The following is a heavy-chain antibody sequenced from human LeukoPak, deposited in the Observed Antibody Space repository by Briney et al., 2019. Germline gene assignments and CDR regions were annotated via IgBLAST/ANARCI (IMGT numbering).Heavy chain of an antibody. CDR1: GGTFGSYT. CDR3: ARDSWGSRGYSYGPSDY. Sequence: GASVKVSCKAPGGTFGSYTISWVRQAPGQGLEWMGRIIPILGIANYAQKFQGRVTITADKSTSTAYMELSSLRSEDTAVYYCARDSWGSRGYSYGPSDYWGQGTLVTVSS. CDR2: IIPILGIA. J-gene: IGHJ4*02. V-gene: IGHV1-69*04. D-gene: IGHD5-18*01.